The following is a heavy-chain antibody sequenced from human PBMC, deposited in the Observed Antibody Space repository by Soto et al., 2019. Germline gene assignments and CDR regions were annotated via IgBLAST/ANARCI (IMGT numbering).Heavy chain of an antibody. CDR2: IIPIFGTA. J-gene: IGHJ6*02. CDR1: GGTFSSYA. CDR3: AVVVTAMGYYYYGMDV. D-gene: IGHD2-21*02. V-gene: IGHV1-69*13. Sequence: ASGKVSCKASGGTFSSYAISWVRQAPGQGLEWMGGIIPIFGTANYAQKFQGRVTITADESTSTAYMELSSLRSEDTAVYYCAVVVTAMGYYYYGMDVWGQGTTVTVYS.